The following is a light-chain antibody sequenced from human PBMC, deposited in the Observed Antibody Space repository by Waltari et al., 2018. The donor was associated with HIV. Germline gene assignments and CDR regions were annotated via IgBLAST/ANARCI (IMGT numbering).Light chain of an antibody. Sequence: DIQLTQSPSSLSASIGDRVTMTCRASQIITSCLNWYRQTPGKAPELLIYAASVLQSGVPSRFSASGSGTDYTLTISSVQPEDFATYFCHQTYSPPLTFGPGTKVDVK. CDR2: AAS. CDR1: QIITSC. V-gene: IGKV1-39*01. CDR3: HQTYSPPLT. J-gene: IGKJ3*01.